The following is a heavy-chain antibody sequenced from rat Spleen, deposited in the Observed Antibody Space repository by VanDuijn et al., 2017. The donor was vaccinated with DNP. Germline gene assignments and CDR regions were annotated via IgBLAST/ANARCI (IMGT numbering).Heavy chain of an antibody. Sequence: EVQLVESGGGLVQPGRYLKLSCAASGFTFSDYYMAWVRQAPTTGLECVAYISYDGGSTYYGDSVKGRFTISRDNAKSTLYLQMNSLRSEDTATYYCATHRGYWGQGVMVTVSS. CDR3: ATHRGY. V-gene: IGHV5-22*01. J-gene: IGHJ2*01. CDR2: ISYDGGST. CDR1: GFTFSDYY.